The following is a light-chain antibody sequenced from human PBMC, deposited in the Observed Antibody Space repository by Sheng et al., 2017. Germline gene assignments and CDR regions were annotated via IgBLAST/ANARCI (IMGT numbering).Light chain of an antibody. CDR3: QQRSNWPLT. J-gene: IGKJ4*01. CDR1: QSVSSY. V-gene: IGKV3-11*01. CDR2: DAS. Sequence: EIVLTQSPGTLSLSPGERATLSCRASQSVSSYLAWYQQKPGQAPRLLIYDASSRATGIPARFSASGSGTDFTLTISSLEAEDFAVYYCQQRSNWPLTFGGGTKVEIK.